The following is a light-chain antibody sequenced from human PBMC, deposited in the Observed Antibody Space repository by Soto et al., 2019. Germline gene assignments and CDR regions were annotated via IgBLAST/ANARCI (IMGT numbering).Light chain of an antibody. V-gene: IGKV3-15*01. Sequence: EVVLTQSPATLSVSPGERATLSCRASQSISSNLAWFQQKPGQAPRLLMYSSSTRATGIPARFSGSGAGTEFTLTISSLQSEDFAVYYCQQFSNWPPIAFGQGTRLEI. CDR1: QSISSN. CDR2: SSS. J-gene: IGKJ5*01. CDR3: QQFSNWPPIA.